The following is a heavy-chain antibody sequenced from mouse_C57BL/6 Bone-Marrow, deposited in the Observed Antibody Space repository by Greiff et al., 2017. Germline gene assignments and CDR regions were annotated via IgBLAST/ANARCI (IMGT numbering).Heavy chain of an antibody. D-gene: IGHD2-12*01. CDR1: GYAFSSYW. CDR3: EKDSCYCSCYGYFDV. V-gene: IGHV1-80*01. J-gene: IGHJ1*03. Sequence: QVQLQQSGAELVKPGASVKISCKASGYAFSSYWMNWVQQRPGKGLEWIGQIYPGDGDTNYNGKFKGKATLTADNSSSTAYMQLSRLTSEDSAVYFCEKDSCYCSCYGYFDVWGTGTTVTVSS. CDR2: IYPGDGDT.